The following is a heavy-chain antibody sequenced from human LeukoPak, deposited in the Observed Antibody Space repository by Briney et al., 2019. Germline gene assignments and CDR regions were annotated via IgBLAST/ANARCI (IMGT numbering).Heavy chain of an antibody. CDR1: GFTFSTYG. J-gene: IGHJ4*02. D-gene: IGHD3-16*02. CDR3: AKDIAVDYDYIWGSYRPVLFDL. CDR2: ISYDGSNK. Sequence: GGSLRLSCAASGFTFSTYGMHWVRQAPGKGLEWVAVISYDGSNKYYVDSVKGRFTISRDNSKNTLYLQMNSLRSDDTAVYYCAKDIAVDYDYIWGSYRPVLFDLWGQGTLVTVSS. V-gene: IGHV3-30*18.